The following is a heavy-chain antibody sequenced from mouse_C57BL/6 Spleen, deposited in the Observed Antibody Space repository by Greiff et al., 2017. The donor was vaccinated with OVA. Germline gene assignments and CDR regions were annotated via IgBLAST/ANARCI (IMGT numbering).Heavy chain of an antibody. CDR2: IDPETGGT. D-gene: IGHD3-2*02. CDR1: GYTFTDYE. CDR3: TRGDSSANFDY. Sequence: QVHVKQSGAELVRPGASVTLSCKASGYTFTDYEMHWVKQTPVHGLEWIGAIDPETGGTAYNQKFKGKAILTADKSSSTAYMELRSLTSEDSAVYYCTRGDSSANFDYWGQGTTLTVSS. V-gene: IGHV1-15*01. J-gene: IGHJ2*01.